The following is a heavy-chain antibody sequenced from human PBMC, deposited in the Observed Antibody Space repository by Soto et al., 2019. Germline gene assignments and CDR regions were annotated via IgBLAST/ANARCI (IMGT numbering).Heavy chain of an antibody. J-gene: IGHJ6*03. CDR2: ISGSGGRT. CDR1: GFTFSSYA. Sequence: GGSLRLSCAASGFTFSSYAMSWVRQAPGKGLEWVSAISGSGGRTYYADSAKGRFTISRDNSQTTLYLQTNRLRAEDMAVYYCAKDRDYYMDVWGKGTTVTVSS. CDR3: AKDRDYYMDV. D-gene: IGHD3-10*01. V-gene: IGHV3-23*01.